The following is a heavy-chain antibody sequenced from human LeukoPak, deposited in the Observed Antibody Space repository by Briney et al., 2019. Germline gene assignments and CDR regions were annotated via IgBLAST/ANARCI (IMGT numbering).Heavy chain of an antibody. V-gene: IGHV3-23*01. CDR3: AREPTYTNSWYTTCDY. Sequence: GGSLRLSCAASGFTFSSYDMSWVRQAPGKGLEWVSAISGSGGSTYYADSVKGRFTISRDNSKNSLFLQMNSLRAEDTAVYYCAREPTYTNSWYTTCDYWGQGTLVTVSS. CDR2: ISGSGGST. CDR1: GFTFSSYD. J-gene: IGHJ4*02. D-gene: IGHD6-13*01.